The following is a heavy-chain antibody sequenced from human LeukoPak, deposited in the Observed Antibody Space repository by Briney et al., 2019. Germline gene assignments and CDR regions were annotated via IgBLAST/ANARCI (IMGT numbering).Heavy chain of an antibody. CDR2: IYPGDSDT. D-gene: IGHD3-22*01. CDR3: ARTSHYYDSSGYRGPDAFDI. Sequence: GESLKISCKGSGYTFTSYWIGWVRQMPGKGLEWMGIIYPGDSDTRYSPSFQGQVTISADKSIATAYLQWSSLKASDTAMYYCARTSHYYDSSGYRGPDAFDIWGQGTMVTVSS. CDR1: GYTFTSYW. V-gene: IGHV5-51*01. J-gene: IGHJ3*02.